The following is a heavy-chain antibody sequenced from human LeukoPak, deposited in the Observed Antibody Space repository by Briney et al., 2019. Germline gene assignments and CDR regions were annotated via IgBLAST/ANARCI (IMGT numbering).Heavy chain of an antibody. CDR3: ARDLSIVGATTGNFDY. CDR2: ISAYNGNT. D-gene: IGHD1-26*01. CDR1: GYTFTSYG. J-gene: IGHJ4*02. Sequence: ASVKVSCKASGYTFTSYGISWVRQAPGQGLEWMGWISAYNGNTNYAQKLQGRVTMTTDTSTSTAYMELRSLRSDDTAVYYCARDLSIVGATTGNFDYWGRGTLVTVSS. V-gene: IGHV1-18*01.